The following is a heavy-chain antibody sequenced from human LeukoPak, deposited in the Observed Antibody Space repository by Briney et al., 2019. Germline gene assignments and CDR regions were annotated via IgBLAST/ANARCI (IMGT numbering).Heavy chain of an antibody. Sequence: PGRSLRLSCAASGFTFDDYAMHWGRQAPGKGLEWGSSINWNSGIIVYADSVKGRFTISRDNAKNSLFLQMNSLKAEDTALYYCAKAVWYGDLWTAFDFWGQGTMVTVSS. CDR1: GFTFDDYA. J-gene: IGHJ3*01. V-gene: IGHV3-9*01. CDR3: AKAVWYGDLWTAFDF. CDR2: INWNSGII. D-gene: IGHD3-10*01.